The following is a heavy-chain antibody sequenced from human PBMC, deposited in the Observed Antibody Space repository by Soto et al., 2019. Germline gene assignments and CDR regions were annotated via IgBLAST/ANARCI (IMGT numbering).Heavy chain of an antibody. J-gene: IGHJ4*02. D-gene: IGHD3-9*01. CDR3: ARSLNYDILTGYSYYFDY. CDR2: ISAYNGNT. Sequence: ASVKVSCKASGYTFTSYGISWVRQAPGQGLEWMGWISAYNGNTNYAQKLQGRVTMTTDTSTSTAYMELRSLRSDDTAVYYCARSLNYDILTGYSYYFDYWGQGTLVTVSS. V-gene: IGHV1-18*01. CDR1: GYTFTSYG.